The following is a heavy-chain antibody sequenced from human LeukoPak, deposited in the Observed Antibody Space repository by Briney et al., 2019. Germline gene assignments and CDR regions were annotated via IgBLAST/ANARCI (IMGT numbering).Heavy chain of an antibody. V-gene: IGHV1-18*01. J-gene: IGHJ4*02. CDR3: ARGWRAYDFWSGYYT. CDR2: ISANNINT. CDR1: GYTFNNNG. Sequence: GASVKVSCKASGYTFNNNGITWVRQAPGRGLEWMGWISANNINTNYALKVEGRVTMTADTSTNTAYMELRSLRSDDTAVYYCARGWRAYDFWSGYYTWGQGTLVTVSS. D-gene: IGHD3-3*01.